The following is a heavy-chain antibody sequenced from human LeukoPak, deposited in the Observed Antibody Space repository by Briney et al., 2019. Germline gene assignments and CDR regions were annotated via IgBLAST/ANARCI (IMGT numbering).Heavy chain of an antibody. CDR1: GFTFNGYN. CDR2: ISTSSSYI. J-gene: IGHJ4*02. D-gene: IGHD4-17*01. CDR3: ARNRGDPSYFDY. Sequence: GGPLRLSCTASGFTFNGYNMNWVRQAPGKGLEWVSSISTSSSYIYYADSVKGRFTISRNNPKNSLYRQMNSLRAEDTAVYYCARNRGDPSYFDYWGQGTLVTVSS. V-gene: IGHV3-21*01.